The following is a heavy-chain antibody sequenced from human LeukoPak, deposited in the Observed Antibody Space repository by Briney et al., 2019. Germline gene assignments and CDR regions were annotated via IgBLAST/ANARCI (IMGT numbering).Heavy chain of an antibody. CDR1: GYTYTTDG. CDR3: ARDRGIAEADSFDP. V-gene: IGHV1-18*01. J-gene: IGHJ5*02. CDR2: IDTYSGKT. D-gene: IGHD6-13*01. Sequence: ASVKVSCKASGYTYTTDGISWVRQAPGQGLEWIGWIDTYSGKTNYAQKFQGRVTMTSDTSTSTAYMELRSLGSDDTAVYYCARDRGIAEADSFDPWGQGTLVTVSS.